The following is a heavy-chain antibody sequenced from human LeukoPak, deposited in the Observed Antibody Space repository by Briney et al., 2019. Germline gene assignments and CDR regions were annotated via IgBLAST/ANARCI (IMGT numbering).Heavy chain of an antibody. CDR3: TTKGSGSYYKVYYYYGMDV. CDR1: GFTFSNAW. J-gene: IGHJ6*02. Sequence: GGSLRLSCAASGFTFSNAWMSWVRQAPGKGLEWVGRIKSKTDGGTTDYAAPVKGRFTISRDDSKSTLYLQMNSLKTEDTAVYYCTTKGSGSYYKVYYYYGMDVWGQGTTVTVSS. CDR2: IKSKTDGGTT. V-gene: IGHV3-15*01. D-gene: IGHD3-10*01.